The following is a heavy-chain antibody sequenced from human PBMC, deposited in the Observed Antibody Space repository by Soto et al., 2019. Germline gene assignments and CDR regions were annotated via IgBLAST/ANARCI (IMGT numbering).Heavy chain of an antibody. CDR1: GGSFSGYY. J-gene: IGHJ4*02. D-gene: IGHD3-9*01. Sequence: RSLTCAVYGGSFSGYYWSWIRQPPGKGLEWIGEINHSGSTNYNPSLKSRVTISVDTSKNQFSLKLSSVTAADTAVYYCARGVRHSHWLLTPSNGFLNYCGQGTLVTVSS. V-gene: IGHV4-34*01. CDR2: INHSGST. CDR3: ARGVRHSHWLLTPSNGFLNY.